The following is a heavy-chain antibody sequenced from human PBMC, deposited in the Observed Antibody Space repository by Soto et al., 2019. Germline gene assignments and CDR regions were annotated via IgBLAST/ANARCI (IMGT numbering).Heavy chain of an antibody. V-gene: IGHV4-31*02. J-gene: IGHJ6*02. CDR3: ARSGGNSYYYGMDV. D-gene: IGHD3-10*01. CDR1: GGSISSGGYY. Sequence: QVQLQESGPGLVKPSQPLSLTCTVSGGSISSGGYYWSWIRQHPGKGLEWIGYIYYSANTHYNPSLKGRVTISADTSKNQFSLKLSSVTAADTAVYYCARSGGNSYYYGMDVWGQGTTVTVSS. CDR2: IYYSANT.